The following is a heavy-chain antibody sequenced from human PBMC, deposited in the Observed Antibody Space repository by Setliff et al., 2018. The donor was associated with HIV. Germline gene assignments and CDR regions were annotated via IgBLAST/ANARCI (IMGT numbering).Heavy chain of an antibody. CDR1: GFTFTDYI. CDR2: INSDGSDT. D-gene: IGHD5-12*01. Sequence: GGSLRLSCAGSGFTFTDYIMHWVRQVPGKGLVWVSRINSDGSDTRYADSVKGRFTSSRDNAKNTLYLQMNSLRVEETAVYYCARVASGYDYGWLDPWGQGTLVTVSS. V-gene: IGHV3-74*01. CDR3: ARVASGYDYGWLDP. J-gene: IGHJ5*02.